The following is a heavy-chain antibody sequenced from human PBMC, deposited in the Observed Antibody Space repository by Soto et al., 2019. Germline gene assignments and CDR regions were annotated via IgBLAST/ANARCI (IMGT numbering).Heavy chain of an antibody. D-gene: IGHD6-6*01. Sequence: ASVKVSCKASGYTFAGYYRHWVRQAPGQGLEWMGWINPNSGGTNYAQKFQGWVTMTRDTSISTAYMELSRLRSDDTAVYYCAIAARPDYYYGMDVWGQGTTVTVSS. CDR2: INPNSGGT. CDR1: GYTFAGYY. J-gene: IGHJ6*02. CDR3: AIAARPDYYYGMDV. V-gene: IGHV1-2*04.